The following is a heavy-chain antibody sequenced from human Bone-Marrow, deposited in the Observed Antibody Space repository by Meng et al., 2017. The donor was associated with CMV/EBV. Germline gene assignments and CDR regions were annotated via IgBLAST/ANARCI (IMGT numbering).Heavy chain of an antibody. D-gene: IGHD3-22*01. J-gene: IGHJ3*02. V-gene: IGHV1-2*02. CDR3: ARGGDSSGFRNIAFHI. CDR1: GYTFTSYG. Sequence: ASVKVSCKASGYTFTSYGISWVRQAPGQGLEWMGWINPNSGGTNSAQKFQASVTMTRDTSISTAYMELSRLRSDDTAVYYCARGGDSSGFRNIAFHIWGPGKMVNVSS. CDR2: INPNSGGT.